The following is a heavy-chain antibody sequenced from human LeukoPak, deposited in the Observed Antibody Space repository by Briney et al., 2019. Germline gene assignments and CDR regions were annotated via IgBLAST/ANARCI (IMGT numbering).Heavy chain of an antibody. Sequence: GRSLRLSCAASGFTARDNYMSWVRQAPGKGLEWVSVIYSSGSTYYADSVKGRFTISRDNSKNTLFLQMNSLRAEDTAVYYCASRVAVVGLDHWGQGTLVTVSS. V-gene: IGHV3-66*01. CDR1: GFTARDNY. CDR3: ASRVAVVGLDH. J-gene: IGHJ4*02. D-gene: IGHD6-19*01. CDR2: IYSSGST.